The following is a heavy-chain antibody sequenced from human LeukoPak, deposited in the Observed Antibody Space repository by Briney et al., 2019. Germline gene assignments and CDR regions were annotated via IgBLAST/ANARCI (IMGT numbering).Heavy chain of an antibody. CDR1: GGSISRYY. CDR2: TFSSGAT. CDR3: ARRSRDGYFLDS. J-gene: IGHJ4*02. V-gene: IGHV4-4*09. Sequence: SETLSLTCTVSGGSISRYYWSWIRQPPGKGLEWIGHTFSSGATTYNPSLKSRVTISVDTSRSQFSLNLSSVTAADTAVYYCARRSRDGYFLDSWGQGTLVTVSS. D-gene: IGHD5-24*01.